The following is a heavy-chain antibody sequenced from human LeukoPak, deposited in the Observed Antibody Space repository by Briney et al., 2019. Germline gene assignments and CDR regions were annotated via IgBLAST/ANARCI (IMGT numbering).Heavy chain of an antibody. V-gene: IGHV3-23*01. D-gene: IGHD3-3*01. CDR1: GFTFSSYA. Sequence: GGSLRLSCAASGFTFSSYAMSWVRQAPGKGLEWVSAISGSGGSTYYADSMKGRFTISRDNSKNTLYLQMNSLRAEDTAVYYCAKRGGSYDFWSGYRYYFDYWGQGTLVTVSS. J-gene: IGHJ4*02. CDR3: AKRGGSYDFWSGYRYYFDY. CDR2: ISGSGGST.